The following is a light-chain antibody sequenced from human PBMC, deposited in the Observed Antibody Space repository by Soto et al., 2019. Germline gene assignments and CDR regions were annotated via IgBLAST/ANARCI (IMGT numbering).Light chain of an antibody. CDR2: DAS. CDR3: HQYNKWPPIT. J-gene: IGKJ5*01. Sequence: EIVLTQSPATLSLSPGEGATLSCRASQSVSSNLAWYQQKPGQSPRLLIFDASTRATGIPARFSGSGSGTEFTLTVSNLQSEDFAVYYCHQYNKWPPITFGQGTRLEIK. CDR1: QSVSSN. V-gene: IGKV3-15*01.